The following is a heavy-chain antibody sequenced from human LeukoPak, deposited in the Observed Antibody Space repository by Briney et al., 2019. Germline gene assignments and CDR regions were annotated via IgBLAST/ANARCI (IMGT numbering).Heavy chain of an antibody. D-gene: IGHD3-22*01. V-gene: IGHV1-46*01. CDR1: GYTFTSYY. J-gene: IGHJ4*02. CDR3: ARATYYYDSSEGY. CDR2: INPSGGST. Sequence: ASVKVSCKASGYTFTSYYMHWVRQAPGQGLEWMGIINPSGGSTSYAQKFQGRVTMTRDTSISTAYMELSRLRSDDTAVYYCARATYYYDSSEGYWGQGTLVTVSS.